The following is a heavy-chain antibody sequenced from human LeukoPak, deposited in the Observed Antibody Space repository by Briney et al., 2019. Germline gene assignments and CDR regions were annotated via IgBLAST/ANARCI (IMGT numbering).Heavy chain of an antibody. D-gene: IGHD6-6*01. V-gene: IGHV3-53*01. Sequence: PGGALRLSCSASGVTFISNYMSCVRQAPGKGLEWVSVIYSGGSTYYADSVKGRFTISRDNSKNTLYLQMNSVRAEDRAVYYCARVAARPRYYYYYGMGVWGQGTTVTVSS. CDR1: GVTFISNY. J-gene: IGHJ6*02. CDR2: IYSGGST. CDR3: ARVAARPRYYYYYGMGV.